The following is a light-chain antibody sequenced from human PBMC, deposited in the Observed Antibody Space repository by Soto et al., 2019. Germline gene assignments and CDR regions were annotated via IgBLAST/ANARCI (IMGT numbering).Light chain of an antibody. V-gene: IGKV1-8*01. CDR2: AAS. J-gene: IGKJ4*01. CDR1: QGISSY. CDR3: QQYYSYPLT. Sequence: AIRMTQSPSSLSASTGDIVTITCRASQGISSYLAWYQQKPGKAPKLIIYAASTLQSGVPSRFSGSGSGTDFTLTISCLQSEDVATYYCQQYYSYPLTFGGGTKVDIK.